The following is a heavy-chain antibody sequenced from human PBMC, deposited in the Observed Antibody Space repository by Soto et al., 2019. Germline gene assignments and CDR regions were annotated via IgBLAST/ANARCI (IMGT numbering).Heavy chain of an antibody. CDR2: INHSGST. CDR1: GGSFSGYY. CDR3: ARVYSSGWYSRRYNWFDP. V-gene: IGHV4-34*01. Sequence: QVQLQQWGAGLLKPSETLSLTCAVYGGSFSGYYWSWIRQPPGKGLEWIGEINHSGSTNYNPSLKSRVTISVDTSKNQFSLKLSSVTAADTDVYYCARVYSSGWYSRRYNWFDPWGQGTLVTVSS. J-gene: IGHJ5*02. D-gene: IGHD6-19*01.